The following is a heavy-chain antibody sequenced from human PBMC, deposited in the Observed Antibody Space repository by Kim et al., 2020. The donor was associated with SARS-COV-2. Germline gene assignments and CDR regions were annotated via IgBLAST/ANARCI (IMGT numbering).Heavy chain of an antibody. Sequence: ASVKVSCKASGYTFTSYYIHWVRQAPGQGLEWMGIINPSGGSTTYAQQFQGRVTMTRDTSTSTVYMELSSLRSEDTAIYYCARDRAFGSRLGDSSLLGMDVWGQGTTVTVSS. CDR3: ARDRAFGSRLGDSSLLGMDV. J-gene: IGHJ6*02. D-gene: IGHD3-16*01. V-gene: IGHV1-46*01. CDR2: INPSGGST. CDR1: GYTFTSYY.